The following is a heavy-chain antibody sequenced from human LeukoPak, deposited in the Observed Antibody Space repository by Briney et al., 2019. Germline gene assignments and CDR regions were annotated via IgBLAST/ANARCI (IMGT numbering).Heavy chain of an antibody. CDR1: GGTFSSYA. J-gene: IGHJ4*02. Sequence: GASVKVSCKASGGTFSSYAISWVRQAPGQGLEWMGGMIPIFGTANYAQKFQGRVTITADESTSTAYMELSSLRSEDTAVYYCARDTEHYCSGGSCPFDYWGQGTLVTVSS. CDR2: MIPIFGTA. CDR3: ARDTEHYCSGGSCPFDY. D-gene: IGHD2-15*01. V-gene: IGHV1-69*13.